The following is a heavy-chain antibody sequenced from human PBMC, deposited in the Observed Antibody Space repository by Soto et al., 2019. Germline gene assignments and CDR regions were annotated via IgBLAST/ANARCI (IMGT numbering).Heavy chain of an antibody. J-gene: IGHJ6*02. V-gene: IGHV3-23*01. CDR3: AKDAHLRRPVFYYGLDV. Sequence: GGALILSCAASGFAIFNDGMRLVRQTPGEGLEWVSTISPRGDTTYYADFVEGRFTVSRDNSRNMLYLQMNNLRAEDAAVYYCAKDAHLRRPVFYYGLDVWGQGTTDTVSS. CDR2: ISPRGDTT. D-gene: IGHD1-1*01. CDR1: GFAIFNDG.